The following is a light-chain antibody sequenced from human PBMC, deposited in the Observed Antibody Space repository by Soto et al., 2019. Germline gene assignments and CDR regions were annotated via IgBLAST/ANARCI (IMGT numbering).Light chain of an antibody. CDR3: QQVNSYPRT. Sequence: IQLTQSPSSLSASVGDRVTITCWASQDISSNLAWYQQKPGKAPQGLIYAASTLQGGVPSRFSGSGSGTDFTLTISSLQPEDFATYYCQQVNSYPRTFGGGTKVEIK. J-gene: IGKJ4*01. CDR1: QDISSN. V-gene: IGKV1-9*01. CDR2: AAS.